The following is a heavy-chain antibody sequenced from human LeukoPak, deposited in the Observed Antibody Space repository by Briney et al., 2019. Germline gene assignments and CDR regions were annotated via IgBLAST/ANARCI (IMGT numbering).Heavy chain of an antibody. J-gene: IGHJ4*02. CDR2: ISYDGSNK. CDR3: ARTLGWLNFDY. V-gene: IGHV3-30*01. Sequence: GRSLRLSCAASGFTFSSYAMHWVRQAPGKGLEWVAVISYDGSNKYYADSVKGRFTISRDNSKNTLYPQMNSLRAEDTAVYYCARTLGWLNFDYWGQGTLVTVSS. D-gene: IGHD5-24*01. CDR1: GFTFSSYA.